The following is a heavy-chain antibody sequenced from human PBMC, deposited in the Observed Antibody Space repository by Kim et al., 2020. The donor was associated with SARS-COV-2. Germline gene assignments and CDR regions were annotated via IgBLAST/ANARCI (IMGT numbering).Heavy chain of an antibody. CDR3: AISPYYGSVKDAFDI. CDR1: GGSISSSSYY. CDR2: IYYSGST. J-gene: IGHJ3*02. D-gene: IGHD3-10*01. V-gene: IGHV4-39*01. Sequence: SETLSLTCTVSGGSISSSSYYWGWIRQPPGKGLEWIGSIYYSGSTYYNPSLKSRVTISVDTSKNQFSLKLSSVTAADTAVYYCAISPYYGSVKDAFDIWGQGTMVTVSS.